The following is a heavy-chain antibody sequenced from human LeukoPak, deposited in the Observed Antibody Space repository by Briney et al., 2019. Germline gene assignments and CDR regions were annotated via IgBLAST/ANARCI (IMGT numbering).Heavy chain of an antibody. J-gene: IGHJ4*02. V-gene: IGHV4-59*05. D-gene: IGHD3-10*01. CDR1: GGSISSYY. CDR3: ARGMYVSGSYYPFDY. Sequence: KPSGTLSLTCTVSGGSISSYYWSWIRQPPGKGLEWIGSIYYSGSTYYNPSLKSRVTISVDTSKNQFSLKLSSVTAADTAVYYCARGMYVSGSYYPFDYWGQGALVTVSS. CDR2: IYYSGST.